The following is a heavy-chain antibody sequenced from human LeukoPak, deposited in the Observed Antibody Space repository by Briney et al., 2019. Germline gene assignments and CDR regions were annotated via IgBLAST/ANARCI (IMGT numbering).Heavy chain of an antibody. CDR1: GFTFSSYS. CDR2: ISSSSSYI. Sequence: PGGSLRLSCAASGFTFSSYSMNWVRQAPGKGLEWVSSISSSSSYIYYADSVKGRFTISRDNAKNSLYLQMNSLRAEDTAVYYCARESRGSSPPVFDYWGQGTLVTVSS. D-gene: IGHD1-26*01. J-gene: IGHJ4*02. CDR3: ARESRGSSPPVFDY. V-gene: IGHV3-21*01.